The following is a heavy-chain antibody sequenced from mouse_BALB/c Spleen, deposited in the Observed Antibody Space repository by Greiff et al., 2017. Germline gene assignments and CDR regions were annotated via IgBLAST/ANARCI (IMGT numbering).Heavy chain of an antibody. D-gene: IGHD2-12*01. J-gene: IGHJ2*01. Sequence: EAGGGLVQPKGSLKLSCAASGFTFNTNAMNWVRQAPGKGLEWVARIRSKSNNYATYYADSVKDRFTISRDDSQSMLYLQMNNLKTEDTAMYYCVRGYGFDYWGQGTTLTVSS. V-gene: IGHV10S3*01. CDR3: VRGYGFDY. CDR1: GFTFNTNA. CDR2: IRSKSNNYAT.